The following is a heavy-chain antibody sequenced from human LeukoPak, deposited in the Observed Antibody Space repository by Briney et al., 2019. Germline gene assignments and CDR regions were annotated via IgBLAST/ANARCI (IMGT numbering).Heavy chain of an antibody. CDR1: GFTFSSYS. CDR3: ARDSVVDTRDY. CDR2: IYSGGGT. Sequence: PGGSLRLSCAASGFTFSSYSMNWVRQAPGKGLQWVSVIYSGGGTYYADSVKGRFTISRDNSKNTLHLQMNSLRPEDTAVYYCARDSVVDTRDYWGQGTLVTVSS. V-gene: IGHV3-53*05. D-gene: IGHD3-22*01. J-gene: IGHJ4*02.